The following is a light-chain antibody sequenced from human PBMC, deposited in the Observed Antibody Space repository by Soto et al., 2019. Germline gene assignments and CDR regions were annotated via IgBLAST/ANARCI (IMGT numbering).Light chain of an antibody. CDR2: EAS. Sequence: DIQMTQSPSTLSASVGDRVTITCRAIQSISGSLAWYQHKPGKAPKLLIYEASNLKSGVPSRFSGSGSGTEYTLTISSLQPDDSASYYCQQYNGFWTFGQGTRVEIK. CDR3: QQYNGFWT. CDR1: QSISGS. J-gene: IGKJ1*01. V-gene: IGKV1-5*03.